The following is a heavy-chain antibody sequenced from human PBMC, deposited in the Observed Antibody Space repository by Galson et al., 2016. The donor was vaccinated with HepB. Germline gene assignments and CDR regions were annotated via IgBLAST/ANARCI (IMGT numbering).Heavy chain of an antibody. V-gene: IGHV1-46*01. CDR1: GYSFSDYY. Sequence: SVKVSCKASGYSFSDYYMHWVRQAPGQGLEWMGIINSNGGGASYAEKFQDRVTMTRDTSTSTVYLEVRSLRSDDTATYYCGRDRMLEWTPIGAGWDVWGQGTTVSVSS. J-gene: IGHJ6*02. CDR2: INSNGGGA. D-gene: IGHD3-3*01. CDR3: GRDRMLEWTPIGAGWDV.